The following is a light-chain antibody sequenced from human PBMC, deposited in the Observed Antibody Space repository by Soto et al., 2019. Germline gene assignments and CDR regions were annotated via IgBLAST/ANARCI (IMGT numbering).Light chain of an antibody. CDR1: QSVSSY. V-gene: IGKV3-11*01. CDR3: QQRSNWPLT. CDR2: AAS. Sequence: EIVLTQSPATLSLSPGERATLSCRASQSVSSYLAWYQQKPGQAPRLLIYAASNRATGIPARFSGSGSGTDFPLTISSLEPEDFAVYYCQQRSNWPLTFGGGTKVEIK. J-gene: IGKJ4*01.